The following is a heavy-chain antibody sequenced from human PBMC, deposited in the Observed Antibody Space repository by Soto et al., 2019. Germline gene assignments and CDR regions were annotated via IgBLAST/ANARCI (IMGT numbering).Heavy chain of an antibody. V-gene: IGHV1-2*02. CDR1: GYTFTGYY. CDR2: INPNSGGT. J-gene: IGHJ4*02. Sequence: ASVKVSCKASGYTFTGYYMHWVRQAPGQGLEWMGWINPNSGGTNYAQKFQGRVTMTRDTSTSTVYMELSSLRSEDTAVYYCARDMRGKQQSGGGYWGQGTLVTVSS. CDR3: ARDMRGKQQSGGGY. D-gene: IGHD6-13*01.